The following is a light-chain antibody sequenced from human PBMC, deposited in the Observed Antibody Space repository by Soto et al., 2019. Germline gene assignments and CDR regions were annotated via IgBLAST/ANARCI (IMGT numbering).Light chain of an antibody. V-gene: IGKV1-39*01. Sequence: DIQMTQSPSSLSASIGDTVTIACRASQSIDTYLHWFQQKPGKAPNLLIHGASGLQSGVPSRFSGSGSGTDFTLTISSLQPEDFATYYCQQSYGTLYSLGQGTKVDI. CDR2: GAS. CDR1: QSIDTY. J-gene: IGKJ2*03. CDR3: QQSYGTLYS.